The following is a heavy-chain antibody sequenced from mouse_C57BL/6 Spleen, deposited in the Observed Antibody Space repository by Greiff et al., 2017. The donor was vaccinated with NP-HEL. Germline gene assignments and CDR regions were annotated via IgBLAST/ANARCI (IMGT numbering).Heavy chain of an antibody. CDR1: GYTFTSYT. Sequence: QVQLQQSGAELARPGASVKMSCKASGYTFTSYTMHWVKQRPGQGLEWIGYINPSCGYTKYNQKFKVKATLTAYKSSSTVYIKLSSLTSVDSAVYYCAESTIITTYYFDYWGQGTTRTVSS. J-gene: IGHJ2*01. D-gene: IGHD2-4*01. CDR2: INPSCGYT. V-gene: IGHV1-4*01. CDR3: AESTIITTYYFDY.